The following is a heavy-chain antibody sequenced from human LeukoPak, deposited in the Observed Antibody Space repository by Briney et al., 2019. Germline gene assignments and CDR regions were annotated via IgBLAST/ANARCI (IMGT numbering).Heavy chain of an antibody. Sequence: GGSLRLSCAASGLTFSSYWMSWVRQAPGKGLEWVANIKQDGSQKYYVDSVKGRFTISRDSAKNSLYLQMNSLSAEDTAVYYCAGAGLDYWGQGTLVTVSS. CDR1: GLTFSSYW. V-gene: IGHV3-7*03. J-gene: IGHJ4*02. CDR3: AGAGLDY. CDR2: IKQDGSQK.